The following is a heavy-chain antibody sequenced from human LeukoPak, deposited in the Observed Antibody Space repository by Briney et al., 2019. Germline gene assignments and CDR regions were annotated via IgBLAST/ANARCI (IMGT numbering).Heavy chain of an antibody. Sequence: ASVKVSCKASGYTFTAYYIHWLRQAPGQGPEWMGWIKPDSGSSHYAQKFQGRVTMTRDTSSNSAYMDLTRLKSDDTAVYYCAKARVPIAVAGLYYFDYWGQGALVTVSS. CDR1: GYTFTAYY. J-gene: IGHJ4*02. CDR3: AKARVPIAVAGLYYFDY. V-gene: IGHV1-2*02. D-gene: IGHD6-19*01. CDR2: IKPDSGSS.